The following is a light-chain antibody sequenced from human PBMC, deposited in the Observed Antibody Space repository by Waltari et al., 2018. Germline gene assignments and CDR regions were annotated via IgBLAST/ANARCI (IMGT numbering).Light chain of an antibody. CDR1: SSNIGSNY. V-gene: IGLV1-47*01. J-gene: IGLJ2*01. CDR2: RNN. CDR3: AAWDDSLSGPV. Sequence: QSVLTQPPSASGTPGQRVTISCSGSSSNIGSNYVYWYQQLPGTAPKLLIYRNNQRPYGFPDRFSGSKSATSASLAISGLRSEDEADYYCAAWDDSLSGPVFGGGTKLTVL.